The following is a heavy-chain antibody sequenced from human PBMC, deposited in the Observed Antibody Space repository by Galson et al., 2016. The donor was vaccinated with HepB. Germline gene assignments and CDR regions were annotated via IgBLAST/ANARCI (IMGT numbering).Heavy chain of an antibody. Sequence: SETLSLTCSVSGGSISSFYWTWIRQIPGKSLEWIGYIFYNGSTNYNPSLKSRVTISVDTSKSQFSLILTSVTAADTAIYHCASDVGYSRGWSGTFGEPDHGLDVGGQGTTVTVSS. D-gene: IGHD3-16*01. CDR2: IFYNGST. CDR1: GGSISSFY. CDR3: ASDVGYSRGWSGTFGEPDHGLDV. V-gene: IGHV4-59*01. J-gene: IGHJ6*02.